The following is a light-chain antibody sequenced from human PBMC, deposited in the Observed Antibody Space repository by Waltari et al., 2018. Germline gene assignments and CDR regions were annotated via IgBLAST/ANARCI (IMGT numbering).Light chain of an antibody. CDR1: QDISNH. CDR3: QQYDNLPSIT. J-gene: IGKJ5*01. CDR2: DAS. V-gene: IGKV1-33*01. Sequence: DLQMTQSPSSLSASVGDRVTITCQASQDISNHLNWYQQKPGNTPKLLIYDASTLETGVPSRFSGSGSGTDCTFTITSLQPEDIATYYWQQYDNLPSITFGQGTRLDIK.